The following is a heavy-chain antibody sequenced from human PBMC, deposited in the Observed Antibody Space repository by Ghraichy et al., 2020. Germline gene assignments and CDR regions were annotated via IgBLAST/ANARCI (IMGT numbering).Heavy chain of an antibody. J-gene: IGHJ6*02. V-gene: IGHV1-2*02. CDR3: AREFGPITIFGVVIQGSYGMDV. Sequence: ASVKVSCKASGYTFTGYYLHWVRQAPGQGLEWMGWINPNSGGTNYAQKFQGRVTMTRDTSISTAYMELSRLRSDDTAVYYCAREFGPITIFGVVIQGSYGMDVWGQGNTVTVSS. CDR2: INPNSGGT. D-gene: IGHD3-3*01. CDR1: GYTFTGYY.